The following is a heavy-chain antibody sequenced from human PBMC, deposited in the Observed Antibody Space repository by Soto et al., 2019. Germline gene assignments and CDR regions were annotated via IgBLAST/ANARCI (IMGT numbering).Heavy chain of an antibody. D-gene: IGHD3-22*01. CDR3: ARRITMIVVEPWDAFDI. Sequence: QVQLVQSGAEVKKPGASVKVSCKASGYTFTSYGISWVRQAPGQGLEWMGWISAYNGNTNYAQKLQGRVTMTTDTSTSTAYMELRSLRSDDTAVYYCARRITMIVVEPWDAFDICGQGTMVTVSS. CDR1: GYTFTSYG. J-gene: IGHJ3*02. V-gene: IGHV1-18*01. CDR2: ISAYNGNT.